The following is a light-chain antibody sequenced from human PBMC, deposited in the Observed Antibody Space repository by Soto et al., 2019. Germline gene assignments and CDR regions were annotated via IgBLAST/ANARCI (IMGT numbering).Light chain of an antibody. CDR2: LGS. CDR3: MQALQTPWA. J-gene: IGKJ1*01. Sequence: DIVMTQSPLSLPVTPGEPASISCRSSQSLLQTNGYNYLDWYLQKPEQSPQLLIYLGSNRASGVPDRFSGSRTGTHFTLKISRVEAEDVGVYYCMQALQTPWAFGQGTKVEIK. CDR1: QSLLQTNGYNY. V-gene: IGKV2-28*01.